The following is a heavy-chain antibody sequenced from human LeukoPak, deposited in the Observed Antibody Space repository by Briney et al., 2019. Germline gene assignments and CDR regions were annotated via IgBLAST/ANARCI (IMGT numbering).Heavy chain of an antibody. J-gene: IGHJ4*02. D-gene: IGHD3-22*01. Sequence: GSLRLSCAASGFTFSRYNMNWVRQAPGKGLEWVSSISSTGGTTYYADSVKGRFTISRDNAKNSLYLQMNSLRAEDTAVYYCARDQGYYYDSSGYSVKPFDYWGQGTLVTVSS. CDR3: ARDQGYYYDSSGYSVKPFDY. V-gene: IGHV3-48*04. CDR1: GFTFSRYN. CDR2: ISSTGGTT.